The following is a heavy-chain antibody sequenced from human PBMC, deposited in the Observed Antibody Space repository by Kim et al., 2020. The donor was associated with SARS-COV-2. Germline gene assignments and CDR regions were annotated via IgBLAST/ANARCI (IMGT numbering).Heavy chain of an antibody. CDR3: ARRGSGYDFFYFDY. CDR2: INPGNGYT. CDR1: GYTFTYYA. V-gene: IGHV1-3*01. J-gene: IGHJ4*02. Sequence: ASVKVSFMASGYTFTYYAMHWVRQAPGQRLEWLGWINPGNGYTEYSQKFQGRVTITRDTSATTAYMELSSLRSEDTAVYYCARRGSGYDFFYFDYWGQGTLVTVSS. D-gene: IGHD5-12*01.